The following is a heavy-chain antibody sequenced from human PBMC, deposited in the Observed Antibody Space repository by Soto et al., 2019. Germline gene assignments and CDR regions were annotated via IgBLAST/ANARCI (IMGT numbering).Heavy chain of an antibody. J-gene: IGHJ5*02. CDR3: ATQEVGGSYVYTFDP. V-gene: IGHV4-39*02. Sequence: QLQLQESGPGLVKPSETLSLTCTVSGGSISSSSYYWGWIRQPPGKGLEWIGSIYYSGSTYYNPSLQRRATTPVHTSKTHFSLKLSSVAAADTAVYYCATQEVGGSYVYTFDPWGQGTRVTVSS. CDR2: IYYSGST. D-gene: IGHD1-26*01. CDR1: GGSISSSSYY.